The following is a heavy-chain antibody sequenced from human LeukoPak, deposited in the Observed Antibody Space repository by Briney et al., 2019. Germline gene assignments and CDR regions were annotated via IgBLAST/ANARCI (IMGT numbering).Heavy chain of an antibody. CDR3: ARESVWGRYRYIVY. D-gene: IGHD3-16*02. Sequence: ASVKVSCKASGGTFSSYAISWVRQAPGQGLEWMGWINPNSGGTNYAQKFQGRVTMTRDTSISTAYMELSRLRSDDTAVYYCARESVWGRYRYIVYWGQGTLVTVSS. CDR2: INPNSGGT. V-gene: IGHV1-2*02. CDR1: GGTFSSYA. J-gene: IGHJ4*02.